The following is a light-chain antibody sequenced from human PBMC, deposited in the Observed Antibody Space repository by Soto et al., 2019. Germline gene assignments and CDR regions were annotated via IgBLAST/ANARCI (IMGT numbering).Light chain of an antibody. J-gene: IGLJ2*01. CDR2: YNN. V-gene: IGLV1-40*01. CDR3: QSYDISLGGVV. CDR1: SSNIGASYD. Sequence: QAVVTQPPSVSGAPGQRVTISCTGSSSNIGASYDVHWYQQLPGTAPKVLISYNNKRPSGVPDRFSGSRSGTSASLAISGLQAEDEADYYCQSYDISLGGVVFGGGTKLTVL.